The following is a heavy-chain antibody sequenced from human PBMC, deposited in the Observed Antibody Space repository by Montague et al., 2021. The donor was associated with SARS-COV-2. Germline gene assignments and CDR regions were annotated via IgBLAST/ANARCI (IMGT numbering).Heavy chain of an antibody. V-gene: IGHV4-59*01. J-gene: IGHJ6*02. D-gene: IGHD3-3*01. Sequence: SETLSLTCTVSGGSIGAYYWSWIRQPPGKGPEWIAYISSSGTTNYNPSLKSRITVSVDTSRNQLSLKLSYVTAADSAVYYCARESRLKYLEWSGSRYDYYGMDVWGQGTTVTVSS. CDR1: GGSIGAYY. CDR2: ISSSGTT. CDR3: ARESRLKYLEWSGSRYDYYGMDV.